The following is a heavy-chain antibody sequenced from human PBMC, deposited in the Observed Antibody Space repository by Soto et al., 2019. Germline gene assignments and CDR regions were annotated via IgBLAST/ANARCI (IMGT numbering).Heavy chain of an antibody. CDR2: ITNGGRT. CDR1: GVPCSSYA. CDR3: AKGSGDYRPYYFDY. D-gene: IGHD3-3*01. J-gene: IGHJ4*02. V-gene: IGHV3-23*01. Sequence: GGSLRLSCAASGVPCSSYARSWVRQAPGKGLEWVSAITNGGRTYYADSVKGRFTLYRDDSKNTLYLQMDSLRVEDTAAYYCAKGSGDYRPYYFDYWGQGTLVTSP.